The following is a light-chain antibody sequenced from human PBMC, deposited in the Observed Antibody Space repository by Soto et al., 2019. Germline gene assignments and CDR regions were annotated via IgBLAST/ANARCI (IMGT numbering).Light chain of an antibody. Sequence: QSVLTQPPSVSAAPGQKVTISCSGSSSNIGNNYVSWYQQLPATAPKLLIYDNNKRPSGIPDRFSGSKSGTSATLGITGLQTGDEADYYCGTWDSSLSAYVFGTGTKGTVL. CDR1: SSNIGNNY. J-gene: IGLJ1*01. CDR2: DNN. V-gene: IGLV1-51*01. CDR3: GTWDSSLSAYV.